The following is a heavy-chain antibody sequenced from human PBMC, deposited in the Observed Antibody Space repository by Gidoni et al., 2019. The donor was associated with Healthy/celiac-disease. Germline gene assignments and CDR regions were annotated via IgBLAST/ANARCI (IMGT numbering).Heavy chain of an antibody. Sequence: QLQLQESGPGLVKPSETLSLTCTVSGGSISSSSYYWGWIRQPPGKGLEWIGSLYYSGSTYYNPSLKSRVTISVDTSKNQFSLKLSSVTAADTAVYYCARDERYYDSSGYPSFDYWGQGTLVTVSS. CDR2: LYYSGST. V-gene: IGHV4-39*07. J-gene: IGHJ4*02. D-gene: IGHD3-22*01. CDR3: ARDERYYDSSGYPSFDY. CDR1: GGSISSSSYY.